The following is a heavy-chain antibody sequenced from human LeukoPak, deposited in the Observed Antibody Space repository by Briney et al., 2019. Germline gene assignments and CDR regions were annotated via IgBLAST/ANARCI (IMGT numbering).Heavy chain of an antibody. D-gene: IGHD6-19*01. CDR3: AREIASSGWYEPYYFDY. CDR1: GFTFSSYA. CDR2: ISGSGGST. Sequence: GGSLRLSCAASGFTFSSYAMSRVRQAPGKGLEWVSAISGSGGSTYYADSVKGRFTISRDNSKNTLYLQMNSLRAEDTAVYYCAREIASSGWYEPYYFDYWGQGTLVTVSS. J-gene: IGHJ4*02. V-gene: IGHV3-23*01.